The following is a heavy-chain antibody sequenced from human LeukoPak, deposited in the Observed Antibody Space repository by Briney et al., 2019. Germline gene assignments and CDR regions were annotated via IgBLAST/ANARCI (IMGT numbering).Heavy chain of an antibody. Sequence: ASVKVSCKASGYTFTGYYMHWVRQATGQGLEWMGWMNPNSGNTGYAQKFQGRVTITRNTSISTAYMELSSLRSEDTAVYYCARGRSNAGRPLDYWGQGTLVTVSS. V-gene: IGHV1-8*03. CDR2: MNPNSGNT. CDR3: ARGRSNAGRPLDY. CDR1: GYTFTGYY. J-gene: IGHJ4*02.